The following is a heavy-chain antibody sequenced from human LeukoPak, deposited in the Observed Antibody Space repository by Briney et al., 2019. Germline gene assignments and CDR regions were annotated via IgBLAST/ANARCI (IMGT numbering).Heavy chain of an antibody. V-gene: IGHV1-2*02. J-gene: IGHJ4*02. D-gene: IGHD5-18*01. Sequence: ASVKVSCKAFGYTFTSNYMHWVRQAPGQGLEWMGWINPNSGGTNYARKFQGRVTMTRDTSISTAYMELSRLRSDDTAVYYCARDYVDTAMVGLDYWGQGTLVTVSS. CDR2: INPNSGGT. CDR1: GYTFTSNY. CDR3: ARDYVDTAMVGLDY.